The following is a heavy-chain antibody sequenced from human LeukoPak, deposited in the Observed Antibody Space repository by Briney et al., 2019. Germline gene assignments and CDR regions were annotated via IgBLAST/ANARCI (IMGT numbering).Heavy chain of an antibody. CDR3: ARGLVRGATTPDWFDP. CDR2: ISSSSSYI. J-gene: IGHJ5*02. V-gene: IGHV3-21*01. CDR1: GFTFSSYS. D-gene: IGHD3-10*02. Sequence: PGGSLRLSCAASGFTFSSYSMNWVRQAPGKGLEWVSSISSSSSYIYYADSVKGRFTISRDNAKNSLYLQMNSLRAEDTAVYYCARGLVRGATTPDWFDPWGQGTLVTVSS.